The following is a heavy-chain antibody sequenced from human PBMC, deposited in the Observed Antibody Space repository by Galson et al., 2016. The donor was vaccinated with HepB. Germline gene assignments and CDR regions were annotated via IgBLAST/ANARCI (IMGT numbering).Heavy chain of an antibody. V-gene: IGHV3-30*04. CDR1: GFTFSSYA. CDR2: LSYTGNSK. Sequence: SLRLSCAASGFTFSSYAMHWARQAPGRGLEWVALLSYTGNSKYYAAPVRGRFTIARDISKNTLYLEMTSLRAEDPAVYFCARYRDFNSNSCLVNWFDPWGQGTLVTVSS. J-gene: IGHJ5*02. CDR3: ARYRDFNSNSCLVNWFDP. D-gene: IGHD2-2*01.